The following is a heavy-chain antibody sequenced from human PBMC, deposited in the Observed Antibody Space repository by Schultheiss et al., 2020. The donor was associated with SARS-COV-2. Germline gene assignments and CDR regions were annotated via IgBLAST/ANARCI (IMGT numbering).Heavy chain of an antibody. J-gene: IGHJ4*02. Sequence: SGPTLVKPTQTLTLTCTFSGFSLTTSGVCVSWIRQPPGKALEWLALIYWDDDKRYSPSLRGRLTITKDTSKNQVVLTMTNMDPVDTATYYCARRPLSVFAYWGQGALVTVSS. CDR2: IYWDDDK. CDR1: GFSLTTSGVC. CDR3: ARRPLSVFAY. D-gene: IGHD2/OR15-2a*01. V-gene: IGHV2-5*02.